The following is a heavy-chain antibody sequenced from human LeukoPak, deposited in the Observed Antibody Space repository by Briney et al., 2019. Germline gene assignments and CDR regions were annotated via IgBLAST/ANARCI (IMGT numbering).Heavy chain of an antibody. D-gene: IGHD6-13*01. CDR1: GFTFSSYS. Sequence: GGSLRLSCAASGFTFSSYSMNWVRQAPGKGLEWVSSISSSSSYIYYADSVKGRFTISRDNAKNSLYLQMNSLKTEDTAVYYCTTRDSSSWYWERKWVDYWGQGTLVTVSS. CDR3: TTRDSSSWYWERKWVDY. CDR2: ISSSSSYI. J-gene: IGHJ4*02. V-gene: IGHV3-21*03.